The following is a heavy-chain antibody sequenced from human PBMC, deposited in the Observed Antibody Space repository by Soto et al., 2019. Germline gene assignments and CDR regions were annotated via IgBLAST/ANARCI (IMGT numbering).Heavy chain of an antibody. Sequence: QVQLQESGPGLVKPSETLSLTCTVSGGSIRSYYWSWIRQPPGKGLEWIGSIYYSGSTKYKPSLKSRVTISVDTSKNQFSLKLNSVTAADTAVYYCARQGVWFDPWGQGTLVTVSS. V-gene: IGHV4-59*08. CDR3: ARQGVWFDP. CDR2: IYYSGST. CDR1: GGSIRSYY. D-gene: IGHD2-8*01. J-gene: IGHJ5*02.